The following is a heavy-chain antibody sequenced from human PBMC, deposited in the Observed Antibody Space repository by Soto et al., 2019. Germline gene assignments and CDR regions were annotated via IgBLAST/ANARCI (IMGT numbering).Heavy chain of an antibody. V-gene: IGHV4-31*03. J-gene: IGHJ4*02. D-gene: IGHD6-13*01. CDR1: GGSIRGVGYY. CDR2: IYYSGST. Sequence: TLSLTCTVSGGSIRGVGYYWSWIRPHPGKGLEWIGYIYYSGSTYYNPSLKSRVTISVDTSKNQFSLKLSSVTAADTAAYYCARGVAAVPYYWGQGTLVTVSS. CDR3: ARGVAAVPYY.